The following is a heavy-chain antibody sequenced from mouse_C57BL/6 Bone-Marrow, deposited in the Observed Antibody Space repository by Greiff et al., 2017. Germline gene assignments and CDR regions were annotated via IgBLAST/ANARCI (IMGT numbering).Heavy chain of an antibody. CDR1: GFNIKDDY. J-gene: IGHJ4*01. Sequence: EVQLQESGAELVRPGASVKLSCTASGFNIKDDYMHWVKQRPEQGLEWIGWIDPENGDTEYASKFQGKATITAATSSNTAYLQLSSLTSEDTAVYYGTTTGPLLKDAMDYWGQGTSVTVSS. V-gene: IGHV14-4*01. D-gene: IGHD2-14*01. CDR2: IDPENGDT. CDR3: TTTGPLLKDAMDY.